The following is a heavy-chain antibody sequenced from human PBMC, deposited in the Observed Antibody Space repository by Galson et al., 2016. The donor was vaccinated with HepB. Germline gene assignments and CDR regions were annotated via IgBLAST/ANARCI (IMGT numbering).Heavy chain of an antibody. CDR2: INPKTGGR. Sequence: SVKVSCKASGGTFSSYAISWVRQAPGQGLEWMGWINPKTGGRDYAQKFQGRVTMTRDTSISTAYMELSRLRSDDTAVYYCARDLRDSSGPVGPTYHLDYWGQGTLVTVSS. J-gene: IGHJ4*02. V-gene: IGHV1-2*02. CDR3: ARDLRDSSGPVGPTYHLDY. CDR1: GGTFSSYA. D-gene: IGHD6-19*01.